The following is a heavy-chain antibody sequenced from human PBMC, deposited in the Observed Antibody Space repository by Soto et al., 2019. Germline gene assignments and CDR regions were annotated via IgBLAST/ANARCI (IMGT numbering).Heavy chain of an antibody. CDR1: GYTFASYA. V-gene: IGHV1-18*01. Sequence: ASVKVSCKASGYTFASYAISWMRQAPGQGLEWMGWISAYNGNTNYAQKLQGRVTMTTDTSTSSAYMELRSLRSDDTAVYYCARDPPPPDYWGQGTLVTVSS. CDR3: ARDPPPPDY. CDR2: ISAYNGNT. J-gene: IGHJ4*02.